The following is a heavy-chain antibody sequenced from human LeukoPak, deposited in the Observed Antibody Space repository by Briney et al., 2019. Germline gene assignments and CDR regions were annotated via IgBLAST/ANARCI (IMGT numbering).Heavy chain of an antibody. CDR2: INPNSGGT. CDR3: ARDRAYYDIHY. V-gene: IGHV1-2*06. Sequence: ASVKVSCKASGYTFTSYDINWVRQAPGQGLEWMGRINPNSGGTNYAQKFQGRVTMTRDTSISTAYMELSRLRSDDTAVYYCARDRAYYDIHYWGQGTLVTVSS. CDR1: GYTFTSYD. J-gene: IGHJ4*02. D-gene: IGHD3-9*01.